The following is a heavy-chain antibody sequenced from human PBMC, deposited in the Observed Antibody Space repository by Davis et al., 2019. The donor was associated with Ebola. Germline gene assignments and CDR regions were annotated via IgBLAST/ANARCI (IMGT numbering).Heavy chain of an antibody. CDR1: GGSISSYY. CDR2: IYYSGST. V-gene: IGHV4-59*12. D-gene: IGHD3-16*02. CDR3: ARVLTFGGVIGNPDAFDI. Sequence: PSETLSLTCTVSGGSISSYYWSWIRQPPGKGLEWIGYIYYSGSTNYNPSLKSRVTISVDTSKNQFSLKLSSVTAADTAVYYCARVLTFGGVIGNPDAFDIWGQGTMVTVSS. J-gene: IGHJ3*02.